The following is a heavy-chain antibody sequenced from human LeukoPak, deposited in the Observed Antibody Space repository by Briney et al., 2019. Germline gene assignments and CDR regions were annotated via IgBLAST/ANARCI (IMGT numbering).Heavy chain of an antibody. Sequence: ASVKVSCKASGGTFSSYAISWVRQAPGQGLEWMGGIIPIFGTANYAQKFQGRVTITTDESTSTAYMELSSLRSEDTAVYYCARDSGGSGSYFVGNFDYWGQGTLVTVSS. CDR1: GGTFSSYA. J-gene: IGHJ4*02. D-gene: IGHD3-10*01. CDR2: IIPIFGTA. V-gene: IGHV1-69*05. CDR3: ARDSGGSGSYFVGNFDY.